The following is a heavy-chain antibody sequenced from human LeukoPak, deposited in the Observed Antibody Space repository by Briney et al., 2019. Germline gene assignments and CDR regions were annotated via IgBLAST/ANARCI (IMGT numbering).Heavy chain of an antibody. CDR1: GGSISSYY. Sequence: SETLSLTCTVSGGSISSYYWSWIRQPPGKGLEWIGYIYYSGSTYYNPSLKSRVTISVDTPKNQFSLKLSSVTAADTAVYYCARVGLGELSLSFDYWGQGTLVTVSS. J-gene: IGHJ4*02. CDR3: ARVGLGELSLSFDY. V-gene: IGHV4-59*12. D-gene: IGHD3-16*02. CDR2: IYYSGST.